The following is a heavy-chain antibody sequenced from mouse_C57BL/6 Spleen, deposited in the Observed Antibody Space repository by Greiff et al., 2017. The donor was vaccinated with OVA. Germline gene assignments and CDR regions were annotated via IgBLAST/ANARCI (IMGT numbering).Heavy chain of an antibody. CDR3: ARGRVYYDYDCV. Sequence: VQLQQSGAELVKPGASVKISCKASGYAFSSYWMNWVKQRPGKGLEWIGQIYPGGGNTNYNGKFKGKATLSAYKSSSTAYMQLSSLTSDDSAVYFCARGRVYYDYDCVWGTGTTVTVSS. V-gene: IGHV1-80*01. J-gene: IGHJ1*03. D-gene: IGHD2-4*01. CDR2: IYPGGGNT. CDR1: GYAFSSYW.